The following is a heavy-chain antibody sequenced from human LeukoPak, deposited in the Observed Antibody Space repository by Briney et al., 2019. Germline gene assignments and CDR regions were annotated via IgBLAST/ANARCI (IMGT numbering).Heavy chain of an antibody. J-gene: IGHJ6*03. CDR2: IIPIFGTA. V-gene: IGHV1-69*05. CDR1: GGTFSSYA. Sequence: GSSVKVSCKASGGTFSSYAISWVRQAPGQGLEWMGGIIPIFGTASYAQKFQGRVTITTDESTSTAYMELSSLRSEDTAVYYCARDLGYDFWGARAGYYYYYYMDVWGKGTTVTVSS. D-gene: IGHD3-3*01. CDR3: ARDLGYDFWGARAGYYYYYYMDV.